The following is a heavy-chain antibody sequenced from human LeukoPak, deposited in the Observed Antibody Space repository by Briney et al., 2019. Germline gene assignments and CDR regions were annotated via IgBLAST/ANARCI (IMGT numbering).Heavy chain of an antibody. J-gene: IGHJ4*02. CDR3: ARPRLLYGSGPILV. V-gene: IGHV4-34*01. CDR2: INHSGST. D-gene: IGHD3-10*01. Sequence: SETLSLTCAVYGGSFSGYYWSWIRQPPGKGLEWIGEINHSGSTNYNPSLKSRVTISVDTSKNQFSLNLTSVTAADTAVYYCARPRLLYGSGPILVWGQGNLVTVSS. CDR1: GGSFSGYY.